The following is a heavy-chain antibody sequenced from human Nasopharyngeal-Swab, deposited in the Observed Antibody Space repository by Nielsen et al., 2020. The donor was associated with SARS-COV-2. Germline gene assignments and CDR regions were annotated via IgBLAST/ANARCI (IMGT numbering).Heavy chain of an antibody. J-gene: IGHJ6*03. CDR1: GFTFSNAW. V-gene: IGHV3-15*01. CDR2: IKSKTDGGTT. CDR3: TTGRGYSYGYYYYYMDV. D-gene: IGHD5-18*01. Sequence: GGSLRLSCAASGFTFSNAWMSWVRQAPGKGLEWVGRIKSKTDGGTTDYAAPVKGRFTISRDDSKNTLYLQMNSLETEDTAVYYCTTGRGYSYGYYYYYMDVWGKGTTVTVSS.